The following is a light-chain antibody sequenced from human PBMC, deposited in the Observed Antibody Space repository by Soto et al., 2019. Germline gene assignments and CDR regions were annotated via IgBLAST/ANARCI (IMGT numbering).Light chain of an antibody. V-gene: IGLV1-40*01. Sequence: QSVLTQPPSVSGAPGQRITLACTGSNSNIGAGYDVHWYRQFPGAAPKDLISTKSHRPSGVPDRFSASKSGTSASLAITGLQPEDEAEYYCQSYDSGLVGLVFGTGTKVTVL. J-gene: IGLJ1*01. CDR1: NSNIGAGYD. CDR3: QSYDSGLVGLV. CDR2: TKS.